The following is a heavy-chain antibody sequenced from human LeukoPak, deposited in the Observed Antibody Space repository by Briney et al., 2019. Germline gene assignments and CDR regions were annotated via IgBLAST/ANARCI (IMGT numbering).Heavy chain of an antibody. J-gene: IGHJ4*02. CDR3: ARHTVGSSGYESLFFDS. V-gene: IGHV3-11*03. CDR1: GFTFTDYY. Sequence: GGSLRHSSAASGFTFTDYYMSWSRHAPGEGLEWVSFISGLSSYTNYADSVKGRFTISTENAKNSLYLQVNSLRAEDTAVYYWARHTVGSSGYESLFFDSWGQGTLVTVSS. D-gene: IGHD5-12*01. CDR2: ISGLSSYT.